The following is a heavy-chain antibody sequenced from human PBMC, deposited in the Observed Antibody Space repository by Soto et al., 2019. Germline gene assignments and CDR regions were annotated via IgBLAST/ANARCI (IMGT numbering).Heavy chain of an antibody. CDR1: GGSVSSATYS. CDR3: ARGDYDFWSGSPKNTRFDP. V-gene: IGHV4-61*01. Sequence: QVQLQESGPGLVKPSETLSLTYTVSGGSVSSATYSWNWIRQPPGKGLEWIGNIYYSGSTNYNPSLKSRVTISVDTSKNQFSLKLRSVTAADTAVYYCARGDYDFWSGSPKNTRFDPWGQGTLVTVSS. CDR2: IYYSGST. J-gene: IGHJ5*02. D-gene: IGHD3-3*01.